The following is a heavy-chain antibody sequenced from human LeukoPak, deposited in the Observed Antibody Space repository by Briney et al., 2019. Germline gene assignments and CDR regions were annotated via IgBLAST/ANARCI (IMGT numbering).Heavy chain of an antibody. V-gene: IGHV4-39*01. J-gene: IGHJ4*02. Sequence: PSETLSLSCTVPLGSLSSSSHYWGWIRQPPGNGLEWIGSIYYAGSTYYNPSLKSRVTISVDTSKNQFSLKLSSVTAADTAVYYCARTPPGYRGDLDYWGQGTLVTVSS. CDR3: ARTPPGYRGDLDY. D-gene: IGHD5-18*01. CDR2: IYYAGST. CDR1: LGSLSSSSHY.